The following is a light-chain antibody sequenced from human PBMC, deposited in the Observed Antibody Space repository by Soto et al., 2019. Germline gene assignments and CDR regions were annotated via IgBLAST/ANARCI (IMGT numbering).Light chain of an antibody. CDR2: GAS. CDR1: QSISRY. J-gene: IGKJ1*01. Sequence: IVLTQSPGTLSLSPGEGTTLSCRASQSISRYLAWYQQKPGQGPRLLIYGASSRATGTPDRFSGSGSGTDFTLTINRLEPEDFALYYCQQYGSSPRTLGQGTKVDIK. V-gene: IGKV3-20*01. CDR3: QQYGSSPRT.